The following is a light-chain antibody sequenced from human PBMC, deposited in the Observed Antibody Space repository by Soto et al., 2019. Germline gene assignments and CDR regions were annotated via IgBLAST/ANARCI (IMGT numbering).Light chain of an antibody. Sequence: DIVMTQSPLSLPVTPGEPASISCMSSESLLHSNGYNYLDWYLQKPGQSPQLLIFLGSNRASGVPDRFSGSGSGTDFTLKISRVEAEDVGVYYCMQALQTPWTFGQGTQVDIK. CDR2: LGS. J-gene: IGKJ1*01. V-gene: IGKV2-28*01. CDR3: MQALQTPWT. CDR1: ESLLHSNGYNY.